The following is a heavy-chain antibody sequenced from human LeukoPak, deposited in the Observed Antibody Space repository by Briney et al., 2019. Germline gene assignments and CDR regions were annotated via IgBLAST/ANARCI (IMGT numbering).Heavy chain of an antibody. J-gene: IGHJ4*02. D-gene: IGHD4-17*01. Sequence: PGGSLRLSCAASGFTFSSYGMHWVRQAPGKGLEWVAVIWYDGSNKYYADFVKGRFTISRDNSKNTLYLQMNSLRAEDTAVYYCARPDYGDYEGHYYFDYWGQGTLVTVSS. CDR2: IWYDGSNK. V-gene: IGHV3-33*01. CDR3: ARPDYGDYEGHYYFDY. CDR1: GFTFSSYG.